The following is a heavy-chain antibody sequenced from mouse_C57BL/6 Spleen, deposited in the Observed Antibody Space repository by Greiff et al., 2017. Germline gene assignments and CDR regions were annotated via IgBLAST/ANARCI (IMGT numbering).Heavy chain of an antibody. V-gene: IGHV1-64*01. CDR2: IHTNSGST. J-gene: IGHJ3*01. CDR3: AFYYGSPWFAY. Sequence: QVQLQQPGAELVKPGASVKLSCKASGYTFTSYWMHWVKQRPGQGLEWIGMIHTNSGSTNYNEKCKSKDTLTVDKSSSTAYMQLSSLTSEDSAVYYCAFYYGSPWFAYWGQVTLVTVSA. D-gene: IGHD1-1*01. CDR1: GYTFTSYW.